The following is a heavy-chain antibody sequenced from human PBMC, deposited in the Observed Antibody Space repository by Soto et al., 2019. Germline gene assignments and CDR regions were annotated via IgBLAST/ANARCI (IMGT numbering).Heavy chain of an antibody. CDR1: GFSVSNNY. V-gene: IGHV3-53*02. CDR2: IHAGGSK. CDR3: ASLAVAEGFDP. D-gene: IGHD6-19*01. J-gene: IGHJ5*02. Sequence: EVQLVETGGGLIQPGGSLRLSCAASGFSVSNNYMSWVRQAPGKGLEGVSIIHAGGSKNYADSVKGRFTISRDNSKNTVYLQMNGLRDEDTAMYYCASLAVAEGFDPWGQGTLVTVSS.